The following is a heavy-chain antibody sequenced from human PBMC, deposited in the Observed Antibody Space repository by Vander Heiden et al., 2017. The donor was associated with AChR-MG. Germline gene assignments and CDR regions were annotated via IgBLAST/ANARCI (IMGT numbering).Heavy chain of an antibody. Sequence: EVQLVESGGGLVKPGGSLRLSCAASGFTFSNAWMSWVRQAPGKGLEWVGRIKSKTDGGTTDYAAPVKGRFTISRDDSKNTLYLQMNSLKTEDTAVYYCTTSFTPGRLIWFGVDYWGQGTLVTVSS. CDR1: GFTFSNAW. J-gene: IGHJ4*02. V-gene: IGHV3-15*01. CDR3: TTSFTPGRLIWFGVDY. D-gene: IGHD3-10*01. CDR2: IKSKTDGGTT.